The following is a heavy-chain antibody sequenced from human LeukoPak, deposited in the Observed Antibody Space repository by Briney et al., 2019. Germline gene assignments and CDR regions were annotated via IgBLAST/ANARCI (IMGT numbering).Heavy chain of an antibody. CDR3: ARANDYYDSSGYYEYYFDY. CDR2: IYYSGST. D-gene: IGHD3-22*01. J-gene: IGHJ4*02. Sequence: KPSETLSLTCTVSGGSISSSSYYWGWIRQPPGKGLEWIGSIYYSGSTYYNPSLKSRVTISVDTSKNQFSLKLSSVTAADTAVYYCARANDYYDSSGYYEYYFDYWGQGTLVTVSS. V-gene: IGHV4-39*01. CDR1: GGSISSSSYY.